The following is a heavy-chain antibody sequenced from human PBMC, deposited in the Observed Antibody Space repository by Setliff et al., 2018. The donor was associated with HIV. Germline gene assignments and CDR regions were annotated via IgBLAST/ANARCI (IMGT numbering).Heavy chain of an antibody. J-gene: IGHJ6*02. CDR2: IIPMYGVT. CDR1: GGTFSSYV. CDR3: ARGTNYYDSHSFPQYYYNAMDV. Sequence: SVKVSCKASGGTFSSYVISWVRQAPGQGPEWMGGIIPMYGVTNYAQKFQGRVTITADESTRTGYMGLRSLQSEDTAVYYCARGTNYYDSHSFPQYYYNAMDVWGQGTTVTVSS. V-gene: IGHV1-69*13. D-gene: IGHD3-10*01.